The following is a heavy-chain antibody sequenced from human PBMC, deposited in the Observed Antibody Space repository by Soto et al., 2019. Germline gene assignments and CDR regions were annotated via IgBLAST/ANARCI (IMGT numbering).Heavy chain of an antibody. V-gene: IGHV3-15*07. J-gene: IGHJ5*02. CDR2: IKSKTDGGTT. Sequence: SVSNAWMNWVRQAPGKGLEWVGRIKSKTDGGTTDYAAPVKGRFTISRDDSKNTLYLQMNSLKTEETAVYYCTTEVGATTPWGQGTLVTVSS. CDR3: TTEVGATTP. CDR1: SVSNAW. D-gene: IGHD1-26*01.